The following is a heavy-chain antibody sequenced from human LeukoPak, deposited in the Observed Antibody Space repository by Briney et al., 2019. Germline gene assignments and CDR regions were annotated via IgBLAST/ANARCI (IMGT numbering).Heavy chain of an antibody. D-gene: IGHD6-13*01. CDR3: ARVGSIAAAGTPDY. V-gene: IGHV3-48*02. Sequence: GGSLRLSCAASGFTFGAYSMNWVRQAPGKGLEWVSYISSSSSTIFYADSVKGRFTISRDNAKNSLYLQMNSLRDEDTAVYYCARVGSIAAAGTPDYWGQGTLVTVSS. CDR2: ISSSSSTI. J-gene: IGHJ4*02. CDR1: GFTFGAYS.